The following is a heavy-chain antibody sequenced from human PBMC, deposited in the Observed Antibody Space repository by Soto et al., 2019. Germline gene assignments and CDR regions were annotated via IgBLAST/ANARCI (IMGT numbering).Heavy chain of an antibody. D-gene: IGHD6-6*01. Sequence: LSLTCTVSGGSVSSGSYYWSWIRQPPGKGLGWIGYIYYSGSTNYNPSLKSRVTISVDTSKNQFSLKLSSVTAADTAVYYCARQSSIAAPLGYYGMDVWGQGTTVTVSS. CDR3: ARQSSIAAPLGYYGMDV. J-gene: IGHJ6*02. V-gene: IGHV4-61*01. CDR1: GGSVSSGSYY. CDR2: IYYSGST.